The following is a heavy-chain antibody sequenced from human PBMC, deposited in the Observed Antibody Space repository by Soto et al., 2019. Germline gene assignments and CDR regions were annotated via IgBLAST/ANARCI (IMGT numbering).Heavy chain of an antibody. D-gene: IGHD6-19*01. CDR2: ILHSGNT. Sequence: QLQLQESGPGLVKPSETLSLTCTVSGGSITRNNHYWGWIRQSPGKGLEWIGNILHSGNTNYKPSLKSRVTMSVETSKNQFLLKMNSVTAADTAVYYCARLGSSGWYQGSYFDYWGQGTLVTVSS. V-gene: IGHV4-39*01. J-gene: IGHJ4*02. CDR3: ARLGSSGWYQGSYFDY. CDR1: GGSITRNNHY.